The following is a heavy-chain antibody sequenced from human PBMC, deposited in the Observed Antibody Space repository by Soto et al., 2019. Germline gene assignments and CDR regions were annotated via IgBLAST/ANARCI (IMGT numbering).Heavy chain of an antibody. CDR3: VGHRGLSNWFDP. D-gene: IGHD3-10*01. CDR1: GFTFSSYA. CDR2: ISGSGGST. V-gene: IGHV3-23*01. Sequence: EVQLLESGGGLVQPGGSLRLSCAASGFTFSSYAMSWVRQAPGKGLEWVSAISGSGGSTYYADSVKGRFTISRDNSKNTLYLQMNSLRAEDTAVYYCVGHRGLSNWFDPWGQGTLVTVSS. J-gene: IGHJ5*02.